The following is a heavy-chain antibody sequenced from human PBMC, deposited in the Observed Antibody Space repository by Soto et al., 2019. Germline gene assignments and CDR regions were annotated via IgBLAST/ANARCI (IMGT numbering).Heavy chain of an antibody. CDR1: GGSISSGDYY. V-gene: IGHV4-30-4*01. CDR3: ARVPLLWFGELTVDDAFDI. D-gene: IGHD3-10*01. CDR2: IYYSGST. J-gene: IGHJ3*02. Sequence: PSETLSLTCTVSGGSISSGDYYWSWIRQPPXKGLEWIGYIYYSGSTYYNPSLKSRVTISVDTSKNQFSLKLSSVTAADTAVYYCARVPLLWFGELTVDDAFDIWGQGTMVTVSS.